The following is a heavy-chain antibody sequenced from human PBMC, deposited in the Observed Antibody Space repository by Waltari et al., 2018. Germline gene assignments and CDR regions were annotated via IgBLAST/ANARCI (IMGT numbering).Heavy chain of an antibody. V-gene: IGHV5-51*01. D-gene: IGHD2-8*01. CDR3: ATTNGDY. Sequence: EVLLEQSGTVVKKPGEPLTISCRGSGYTFTTYWIGWVRQVPGGGPEWMGIIHPGNSDKRYTASVQGQVTISADTSTNTAYLQWSSLKASDTARYYCATTNGDYWGQGTLVLVSS. CDR2: IHPGNSDK. J-gene: IGHJ4*01. CDR1: GYTFTTYW.